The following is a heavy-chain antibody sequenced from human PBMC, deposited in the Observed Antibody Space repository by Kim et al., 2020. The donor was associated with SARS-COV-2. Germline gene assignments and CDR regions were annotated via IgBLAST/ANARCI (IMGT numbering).Heavy chain of an antibody. CDR3: ARGGDSSGWYYFDY. CDR1: GGSFSGYY. D-gene: IGHD6-19*01. Sequence: SETLSLTCAVYGGSFSGYYWSWIRQPPGKGLEWIGEINHSGSTNYNPSLKSRVTISVDTFKNQFSLKLSSVTAADTAVYYCARGGDSSGWYYFDYWGQGTLVTVSS. V-gene: IGHV4-34*01. CDR2: INHSGST. J-gene: IGHJ4*02.